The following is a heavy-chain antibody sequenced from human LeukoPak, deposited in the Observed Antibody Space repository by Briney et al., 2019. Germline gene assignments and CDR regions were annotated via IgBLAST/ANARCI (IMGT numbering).Heavy chain of an antibody. D-gene: IGHD6-13*01. CDR3: ARDLRSIAAAGWDYYYGMDV. J-gene: IGHJ6*02. Sequence: GGSLRLSCAASGFTFSNAWMSWVRQAPGKGLEWVSVIYSGGSTYYADSVKGRFTISRDNSKNTLYLQMNSLRAEDTAVYYCARDLRSIAAAGWDYYYGMDVWGQGTTVTVSS. CDR1: GFTFSNAW. V-gene: IGHV3-53*01. CDR2: IYSGGST.